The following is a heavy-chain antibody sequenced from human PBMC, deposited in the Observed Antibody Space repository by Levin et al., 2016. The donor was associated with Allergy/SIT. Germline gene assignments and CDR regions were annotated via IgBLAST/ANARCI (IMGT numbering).Heavy chain of an antibody. V-gene: IGHV4-59*01. Sequence: SETLSLTCTVSGGSISAYSWTWLRQTPGKGLEWIGYIYYYGGSNYNPSLNSRVTMSVDTSNNQFSLKLSSVIAADTAVYYCARGIGSYSAFDIWGQGTVVTVSS. CDR1: GGSISAYS. CDR2: IYYYGGS. CDR3: ARGIGSYSAFDI. J-gene: IGHJ3*02. D-gene: IGHD1-26*01.